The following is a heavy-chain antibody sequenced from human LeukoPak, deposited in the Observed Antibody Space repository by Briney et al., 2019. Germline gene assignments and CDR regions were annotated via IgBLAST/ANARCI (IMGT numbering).Heavy chain of an antibody. J-gene: IGHJ4*02. D-gene: IGHD5-18*01. CDR2: IIPSGGTT. CDR1: GYTFTSYY. CDR3: ARLEGQTAMVTD. V-gene: IGHV1-46*01. Sequence: ASVKVSCKASGYTFTSYYIHWVRQAPGQGLEWMGLIIPSGGTTIYAEKFQGRVTMTRDTSTSTVYMELSSLRSEGTAVYYCARLEGQTAMVTDWGQGTLVTVSS.